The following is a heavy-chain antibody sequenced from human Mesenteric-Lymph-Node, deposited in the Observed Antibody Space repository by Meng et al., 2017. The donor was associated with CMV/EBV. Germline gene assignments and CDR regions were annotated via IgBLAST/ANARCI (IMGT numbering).Heavy chain of an antibody. J-gene: IGHJ4*02. CDR3: ARHHCGSTSCYYFDY. CDR2: IYCDGRT. Sequence: VYGRSFSGDYWTWVRQPPGKELEWVRYIYCDGRTNYNPSVKSRVTISVDTSRNQFSLKVSSVTAADTAVYYCARHHCGSTSCYYFDYWGQGTLVTVSS. CDR1: GRSFSGDY. V-gene: IGHV4-59*08. D-gene: IGHD2-2*01.